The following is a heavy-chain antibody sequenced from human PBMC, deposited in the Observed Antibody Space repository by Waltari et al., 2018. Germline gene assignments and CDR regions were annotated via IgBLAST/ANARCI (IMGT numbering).Heavy chain of an antibody. CDR2: ISGSGGST. J-gene: IGHJ4*02. Sequence: VQLVESGGGVVQPGRSLRLSCAASGFTFSSYAMHWVRQAPGKGLEWVSAISGSGGSTYYADSVKGRFTISRDNSKNTLYLQMNSLRAEDTAVYYCAKGTDSSSPYFDYWGQGTLVTVSS. CDR1: GFTFSSYA. D-gene: IGHD6-6*01. V-gene: IGHV3-23*04. CDR3: AKGTDSSSPYFDY.